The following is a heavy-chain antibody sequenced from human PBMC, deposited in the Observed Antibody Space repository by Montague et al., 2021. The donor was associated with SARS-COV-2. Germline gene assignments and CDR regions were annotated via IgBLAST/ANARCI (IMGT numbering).Heavy chain of an antibody. CDR3: ARLRRPDGYSYWFGP. CDR2: IYYGGST. V-gene: IGHV4-59*08. J-gene: IGHJ5*02. D-gene: IGHD5-24*01. CDR1: GGSISSYY. Sequence: SETLSLTCTVSGGSISSYYWSWNRQPPGKGLEWIGYIYYGGSTNYSPSFKGRVIMSVDTSNNQFSLRLTSVTAADTAVYYCARLRRPDGYSYWFGPWGQGTLVTVSS.